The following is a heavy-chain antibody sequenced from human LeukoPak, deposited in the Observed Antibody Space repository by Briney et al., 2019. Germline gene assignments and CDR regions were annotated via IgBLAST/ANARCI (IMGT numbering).Heavy chain of an antibody. CDR3: ASGPVAAYYYYYYMDV. Sequence: GGSLRLSCAASGFTFSDYYMSWIRQAPGKGLEWVSYISSSGSTIYYADSVKSRFTISRDNAKNSLYLQMNSLRAEDTAVYYCASGPVAAYYYYYYMDVWGKGTTVTVSS. J-gene: IGHJ6*03. CDR2: ISSSGSTI. V-gene: IGHV3-11*01. D-gene: IGHD6-19*01. CDR1: GFTFSDYY.